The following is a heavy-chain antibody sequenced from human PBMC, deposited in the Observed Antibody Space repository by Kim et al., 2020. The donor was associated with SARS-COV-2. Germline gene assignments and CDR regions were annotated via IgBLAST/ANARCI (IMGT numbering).Heavy chain of an antibody. Sequence: KSRVTISVDTSKNQFSLKLSSVTAADTAVYYCARARYYDFWSGYYYFDYWGQGTLVTVSS. V-gene: IGHV4-34*01. D-gene: IGHD3-3*01. J-gene: IGHJ4*02. CDR3: ARARYYDFWSGYYYFDY.